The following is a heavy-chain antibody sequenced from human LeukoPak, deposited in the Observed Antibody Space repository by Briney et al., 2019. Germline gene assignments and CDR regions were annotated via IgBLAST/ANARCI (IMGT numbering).Heavy chain of an antibody. CDR2: IYSGGST. V-gene: IGHV3-53*01. CDR3: ARGYSSSWYYFDY. J-gene: IGHJ4*02. D-gene: IGHD6-13*01. Sequence: GVSLRLSCAASGFTVSSNYMSWVRQAPGKGLEWVSVIYSGGSTYYADSVKGRFTISRDNSKNTLYLQMNSLRAEDTAVYYCARGYSSSWYYFDYWGQGTLVTVSS. CDR1: GFTVSSNY.